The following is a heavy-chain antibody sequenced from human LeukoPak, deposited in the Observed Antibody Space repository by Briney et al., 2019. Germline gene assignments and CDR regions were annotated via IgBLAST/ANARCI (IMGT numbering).Heavy chain of an antibody. CDR2: IYYSGST. CDR3: ARSTYYYDSSGPDDAFDI. V-gene: IGHV4-39*01. J-gene: IGHJ3*02. Sequence: SGTLSLTCAVSGGSISSSSYYWGWIRQPPGKGLEWIGSIYYSGSTYYNPSLKSRVTISVDTSKNQFSLKLSSVTAADTAVYYCARSTYYYDSSGPDDAFDIWGQGTMVTVSS. CDR1: GGSISSSSYY. D-gene: IGHD3-22*01.